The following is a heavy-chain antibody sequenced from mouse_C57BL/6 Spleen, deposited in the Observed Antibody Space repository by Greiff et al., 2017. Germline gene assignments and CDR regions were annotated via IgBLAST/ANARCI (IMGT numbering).Heavy chain of an antibody. CDR2: IRNKANGYTT. CDR1: GFTFTDYY. V-gene: IGHV7-3*01. D-gene: IGHD2-1*01. CDR3: ARLYGNYVWYFDV. J-gene: IGHJ1*03. Sequence: EVQRVESGGGLVQPGGSLSLSCAAPGFTFTDYYMSWVRQPPGKALEWLGFIRNKANGYTTEYSASVKGRFTISRDNSQSILYLQMNALRAEDSATYYCARLYGNYVWYFDVWGTGTTVTVSS.